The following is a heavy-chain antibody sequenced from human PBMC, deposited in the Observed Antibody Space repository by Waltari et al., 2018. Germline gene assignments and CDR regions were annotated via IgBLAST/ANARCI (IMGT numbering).Heavy chain of an antibody. CDR3: ARGLRGSDAFDI. V-gene: IGHV4-4*02. J-gene: IGHJ3*02. D-gene: IGHD4-17*01. CDR2: SYNSGST. Sequence: RQPTGKGLEWIGESYNSGSTSYNPSLKSRVSISVDKSKNQFSLRMTSVTAADTAVYYCARGLRGSDAFDIWGQGTMVTVSS.